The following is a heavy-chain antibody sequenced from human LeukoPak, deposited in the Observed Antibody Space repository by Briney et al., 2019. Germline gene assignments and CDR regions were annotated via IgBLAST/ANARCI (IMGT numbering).Heavy chain of an antibody. D-gene: IGHD2-2*01. J-gene: IGHJ6*03. Sequence: GGSLRLSCAASGFSFSSFSINWVRQAPGKGPEWVSSIRGNGMYIYYADAVEGRFTVSKDNAKNSLYLQMNSLRAEDTAVYYCARSGYCSSTSCYGELPYYYYMDVWGKGTTVTVSS. V-gene: IGHV3-21*01. CDR1: GFSFSSFS. CDR3: ARSGYCSSTSCYGELPYYYYMDV. CDR2: IRGNGMYI.